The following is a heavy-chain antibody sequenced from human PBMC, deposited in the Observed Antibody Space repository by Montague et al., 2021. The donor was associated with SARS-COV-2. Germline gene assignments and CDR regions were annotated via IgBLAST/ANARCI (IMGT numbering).Heavy chain of an antibody. Sequence: TLSLTCTVSGGSISSGGYYWSWIRQHPGKGLEWIGYIYYSGSTYYNPSLKSRVTISVDTSKNQFSLKLSSVTAADTAVYYCARDRGYFDWLFHSDYYYYGMDVWGQGTTVTVPS. CDR1: GGSISSGGYY. D-gene: IGHD3-9*01. J-gene: IGHJ6*02. CDR3: ARDRGYFDWLFHSDYYYYGMDV. CDR2: IYYSGST. V-gene: IGHV4-31*03.